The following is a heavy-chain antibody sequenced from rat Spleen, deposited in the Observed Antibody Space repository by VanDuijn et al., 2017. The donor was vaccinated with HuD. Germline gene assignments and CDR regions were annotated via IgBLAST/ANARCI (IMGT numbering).Heavy chain of an antibody. Sequence: QVQLKESGPGLVQPSQTLSLTCTVSGFSLTSYGVTWVRQPPGKGLEWMGIMWDNGGTDYNSTIKSRLSISRDTSKSQVFLKMNSLETDDTAMYFCTRSYGGYSQHWFAYWGQGTLVTVSS. D-gene: IGHD1-11*01. J-gene: IGHJ3*01. CDR3: TRSYGGYSQHWFAY. V-gene: IGHV2-13*01. CDR1: GFSLTSYG. CDR2: MWDNGGT.